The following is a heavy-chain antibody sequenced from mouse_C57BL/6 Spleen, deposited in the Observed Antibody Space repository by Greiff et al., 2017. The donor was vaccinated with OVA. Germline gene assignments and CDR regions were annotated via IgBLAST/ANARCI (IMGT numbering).Heavy chain of an antibody. Sequence: VQLQQSGPGLVKPSQSLSLPCSVTGYSITSGYYWNWIRQFPGNKLEWMGYISYDGSNNYNPSLKNRISITRDTSKNQFFLKLNSVTTEDTATYYCASAVVASGYFDYWGQGTTLTVSS. CDR3: ASAVVASGYFDY. J-gene: IGHJ2*01. D-gene: IGHD1-1*01. CDR1: GYSITSGYY. CDR2: ISYDGSN. V-gene: IGHV3-6*01.